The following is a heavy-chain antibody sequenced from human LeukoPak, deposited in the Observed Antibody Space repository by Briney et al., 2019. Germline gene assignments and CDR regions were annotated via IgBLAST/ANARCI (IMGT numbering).Heavy chain of an antibody. V-gene: IGHV4-59*08. Sequence: SETLSLTCSVSGGSISSYYWSWIRQPPGKGLEWIGYIYDSGSTNFKSPLKSRVTMSGDTSKNQFSLKVNSVTAADTAVYYCARFTMVRGVAAFDIWAKGQWSPSLQ. CDR3: ARFTMVRGVAAFDI. CDR1: GGSISSYY. CDR2: IYDSGST. J-gene: IGHJ3*02. D-gene: IGHD3-10*01.